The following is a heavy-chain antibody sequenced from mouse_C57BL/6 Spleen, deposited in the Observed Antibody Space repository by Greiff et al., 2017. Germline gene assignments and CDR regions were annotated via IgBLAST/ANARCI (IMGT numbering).Heavy chain of an antibody. CDR2: INPGSGGT. J-gene: IGHJ2*01. D-gene: IGHD1-1*01. CDR1: GYAFTNYL. V-gene: IGHV1-54*01. Sequence: VQLQQSGAELVRPGTSVKVSCKASGYAFTNYLIEWVKQRPGQGLEWIGVINPGSGGTNYNEKFKGKATLTADKSSSTAYMQLSSLTSEDSAVYFCARSIITTVVAEEGYYFDYWGQGTTLTVPS. CDR3: ARSIITTVVAEEGYYFDY.